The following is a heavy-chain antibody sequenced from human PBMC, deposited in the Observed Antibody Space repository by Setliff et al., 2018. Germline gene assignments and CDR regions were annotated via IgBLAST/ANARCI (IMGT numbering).Heavy chain of an antibody. J-gene: IGHJ6*03. D-gene: IGHD6-6*01. CDR1: GGSFSGYY. CDR2: INHSGRT. CDR3: ARDLYSSSSGGFYYYSYYMDV. Sequence: SETLSLTCAVYGGSFSGYYWSWIRQPPGKGLEWIGEINHSGRTNYNPSLKSRVTISVDKSKNQFSLKLSSVIAADTAVYYCARDLYSSSSGGFYYYSYYMDVWGKGTTVTVSS. V-gene: IGHV4-34*01.